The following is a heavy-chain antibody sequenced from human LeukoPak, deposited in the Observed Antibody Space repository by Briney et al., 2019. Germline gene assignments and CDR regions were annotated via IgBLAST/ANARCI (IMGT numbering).Heavy chain of an antibody. CDR3: ARGSIVVEVWFDP. V-gene: IGHV4-38-2*02. CDR2: IYHSGST. J-gene: IGHJ5*02. CDR1: GYSISSGYY. Sequence: SETLSLTCTVSGYSISSGYYWGWIRQPPGKGLEWIGSIYHSGSTYYNPSLKSRVTISVDTSKNQFSLKLSSVTAADTAVYYCARGSIVVEVWFDPWGQGTLVTVSS. D-gene: IGHD1-26*01.